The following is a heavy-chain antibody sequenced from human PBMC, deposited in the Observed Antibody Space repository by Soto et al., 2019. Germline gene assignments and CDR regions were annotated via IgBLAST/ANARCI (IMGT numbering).Heavy chain of an antibody. CDR2: TYYRSKWCI. Sequence: PSPTRSLSCAVSGDSDSSNSATWNWIRQSPSRGLEWLGRTYYRSKWCIDYVVSVKSRITINPDTSKNQFSLQHNSVTPEYTALYYCARAQLGSDRYTQVPFDPLVQVTLVAVAS. V-gene: IGHV6-1*01. CDR3: ARAQLGSDRYTQVPFDP. J-gene: IGHJ5*02. CDR1: GDSDSSNSAT. D-gene: IGHD2-15*01.